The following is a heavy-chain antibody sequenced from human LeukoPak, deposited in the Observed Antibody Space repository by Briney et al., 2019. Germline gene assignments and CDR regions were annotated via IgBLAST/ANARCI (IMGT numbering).Heavy chain of an antibody. CDR3: SEDCLRDCSGGSCYSDY. V-gene: IGHV3-30*18. CDR1: GFTFSSYG. D-gene: IGHD2-15*01. CDR2: ISFDASNK. J-gene: IGHJ4*02. Sequence: PGGSLRLSCAASGFTFSSYGMNWVRQAPGKGLEWVAVISFDASNKYYADSVKGRFTISRDNSKNTLYLQMNSLRAEDGALSDVSEDCLRDCSGGSCYSDYWGQGTLVTVSS.